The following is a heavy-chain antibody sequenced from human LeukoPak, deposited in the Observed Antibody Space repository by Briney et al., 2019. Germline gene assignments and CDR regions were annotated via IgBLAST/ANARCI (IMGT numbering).Heavy chain of an antibody. Sequence: PGGSLRLSCAASRFTFSTYWMSWVRQAPGKGLEWVANIKQDGSEKYYVGSVKGRFIISRDNAKNSLYLQMNSLRAEDTAVYYCARDRTWFGELLGYYFDYWGQGTLVTVSS. CDR1: RFTFSTYW. CDR3: ARDRTWFGELLGYYFDY. CDR2: IKQDGSEK. V-gene: IGHV3-7*03. D-gene: IGHD3-10*01. J-gene: IGHJ4*02.